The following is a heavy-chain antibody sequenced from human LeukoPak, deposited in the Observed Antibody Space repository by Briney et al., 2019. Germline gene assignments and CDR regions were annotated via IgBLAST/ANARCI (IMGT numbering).Heavy chain of an antibody. D-gene: IGHD6-19*01. V-gene: IGHV1-69*04. CDR2: IILTLDIA. CDR3: ARDSLAVAPVYALDV. CDR1: GGTFSRYA. Sequence: SVKVSCKVSGGTFSRYAISWVRQAPGQGLEWMGRIILTLDIANYAQKFQGRVTINADESTSTAYMELSSLRTEDTAVYYCARDSLAVAPVYALDVWGQGTTVTVSS. J-gene: IGHJ6*02.